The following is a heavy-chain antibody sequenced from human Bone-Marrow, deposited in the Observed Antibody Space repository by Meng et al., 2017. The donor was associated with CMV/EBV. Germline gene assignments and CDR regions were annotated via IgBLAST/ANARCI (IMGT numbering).Heavy chain of an antibody. CDR1: GGSVTSGSHY. J-gene: IGHJ4*02. CDR2: IYHSGST. Sequence: GSLRLSCTVSGGSVTSGSHYWSWIRQPPGKGLEWIGSIYHSGSTYYNPSLKSRVTISVDTSKNQFSLKLRSVTAADTAVYYCARAEYFYDSSGLGRDPTYFDYWGRGTLVTVSS. D-gene: IGHD3-22*01. V-gene: IGHV4-39*07. CDR3: ARAEYFYDSSGLGRDPTYFDY.